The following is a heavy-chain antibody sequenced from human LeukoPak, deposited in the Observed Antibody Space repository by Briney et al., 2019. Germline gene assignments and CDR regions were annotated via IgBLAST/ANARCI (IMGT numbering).Heavy chain of an antibody. V-gene: IGHV3-53*01. CDR1: GFTVSSNY. Sequence: GGSQRLSCAASGFTVSSNYMSWVRQAPGKGLEWVSVIYSGGSTYYADPVKGRFTISRDNSKNTLYLQMNSLRAEDTAVYYCARGHDFWSGYPDYWGQGTLVTVSS. CDR3: ARGHDFWSGYPDY. J-gene: IGHJ4*02. CDR2: IYSGGST. D-gene: IGHD3-3*01.